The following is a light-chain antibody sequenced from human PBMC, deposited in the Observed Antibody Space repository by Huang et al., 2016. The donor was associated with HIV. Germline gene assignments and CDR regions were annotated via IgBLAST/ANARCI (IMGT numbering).Light chain of an antibody. CDR3: QQRSKWS. CDR1: QSVSSY. V-gene: IGKV3-11*01. Sequence: EIFLTQSPATLSLSPGERATISCRAIQSVSSYLAWYQQKPGQAPRLLIYDASNRSTGIPDRFSGSGYGTEVTLTISSLEPEDFAVYYWQQRSKWSFGQGTRLEIK. J-gene: IGKJ5*01. CDR2: DAS.